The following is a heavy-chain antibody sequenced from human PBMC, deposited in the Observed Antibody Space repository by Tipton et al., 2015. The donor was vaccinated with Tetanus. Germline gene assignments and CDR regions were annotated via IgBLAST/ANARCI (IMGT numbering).Heavy chain of an antibody. D-gene: IGHD2/OR15-2a*01. CDR3: ARAFCNYNCHGGYFDY. CDR1: GFPFTTYG. J-gene: IGHJ4*02. V-gene: IGHV3-23*01. Sequence: SLRLSCAASGFPFTTYGMTWVRLAPGKGLEWVAVITGSGVGTYYSDSVEGRFTISRDNSANRLFLQMNSLKADDTAVYYCARAFCNYNCHGGYFDYWGQGTLVTVSS. CDR2: ITGSGVGT.